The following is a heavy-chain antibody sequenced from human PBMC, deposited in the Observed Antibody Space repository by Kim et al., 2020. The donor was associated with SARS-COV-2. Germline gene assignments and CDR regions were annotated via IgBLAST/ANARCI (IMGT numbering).Heavy chain of an antibody. Sequence: TVYADSVKCRFTISRDNANISLFLQMNSPSAEDTALYHCVRGYAGGPFDLWGQGTLVTVSS. D-gene: IGHD3-16*01. CDR3: VRGYAGGPFDL. CDR2: T. V-gene: IGHV3-20*01. J-gene: IGHJ4*02.